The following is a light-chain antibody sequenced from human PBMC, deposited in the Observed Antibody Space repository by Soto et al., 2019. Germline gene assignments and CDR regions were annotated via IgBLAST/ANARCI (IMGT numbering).Light chain of an antibody. CDR1: QSVSSNY. CDR3: QQYGNSPTWT. J-gene: IGKJ1*01. V-gene: IGKV3-20*01. Sequence: EILFTQSPATLSVSPGERATLSCRASQSVSSNYLAWYQQKPGQAPRLLTSGASTRATGIPDRFSGSGSGTDFSLTISRLEPEDSAVYYCQQYGNSPTWTFGQGTKWIS. CDR2: GAS.